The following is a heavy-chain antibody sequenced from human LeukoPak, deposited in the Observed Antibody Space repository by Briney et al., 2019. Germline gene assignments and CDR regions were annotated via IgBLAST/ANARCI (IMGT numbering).Heavy chain of an antibody. D-gene: IGHD5-24*01. J-gene: IGHJ4*02. Sequence: SETLSLTCAVYGGSSRGFYWSWMAEPPGKGLEWSGEINHSGSTNYNPSLQSRVTISVDTSNNQFSLKLSSVTAADTAVYYCARGVRRDGYNFGNWGQGTLVTVSS. CDR3: ARGVRRDGYNFGN. CDR1: GGSSRGFY. V-gene: IGHV4-34*01. CDR2: INHSGST.